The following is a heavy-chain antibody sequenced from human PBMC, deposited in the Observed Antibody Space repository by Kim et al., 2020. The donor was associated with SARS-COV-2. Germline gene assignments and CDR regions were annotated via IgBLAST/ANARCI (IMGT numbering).Heavy chain of an antibody. V-gene: IGHV5-51*01. J-gene: IGHJ4*02. CDR3: ARLGLQQLVSSYVDY. Sequence: GESPKISCKGSGYSFTSYWIGWVRQMPGKGLEWIGIIYPGDSDTRYSPSFQGQVTISADKSISTAYLQWSSLKASDTAMYYCARLGLQQLVSSYVDYWGQGTLVTVSS. D-gene: IGHD6-13*01. CDR2: IYPGDSDT. CDR1: GYSFTSYW.